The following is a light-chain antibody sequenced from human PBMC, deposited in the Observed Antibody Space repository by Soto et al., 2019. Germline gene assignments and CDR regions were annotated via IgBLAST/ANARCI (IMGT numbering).Light chain of an antibody. CDR3: QQYGAYPLT. V-gene: IGKV3-20*01. J-gene: IGKJ4*01. CDR2: GVS. CDR1: QSVRSTY. Sequence: EIVLTQSPGTLSLSPGERATLSCRASQSVRSTYLAWYQQKPGLAPRLLIFGVSNRATGIPDRFSGSGSGTVFTLTISRLEPEDFAVYYCQQYGAYPLTFGGGTRVEIK.